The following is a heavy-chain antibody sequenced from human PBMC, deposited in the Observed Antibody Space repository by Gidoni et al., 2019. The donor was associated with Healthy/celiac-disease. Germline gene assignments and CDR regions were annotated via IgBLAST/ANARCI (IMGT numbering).Heavy chain of an antibody. CDR3: ARDYLPTVAGPLDY. D-gene: IGHD3-10*01. CDR2: ISSNGGST. J-gene: IGHJ4*02. CDR1: GFTFSSYA. Sequence: GESGGGLVQPGGSLRLSCAASGFTFSSYAMHCVRQAPGKGLEYVSAISSNGGSTYYANSVKGRFTISRDNSKNTLYLQMGSLRAEDMAVYYCARDYLPTVAGPLDYWGQGTLVTVSS. V-gene: IGHV3-64*01.